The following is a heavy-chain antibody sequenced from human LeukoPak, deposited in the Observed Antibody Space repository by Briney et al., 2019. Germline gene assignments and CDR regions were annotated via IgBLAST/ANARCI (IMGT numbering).Heavy chain of an antibody. D-gene: IGHD1-26*01. V-gene: IGHV3-9*01. CDR2: ISWNSGSI. Sequence: HTGGSLRLSCAASGFTFDDYAMHWVRQAPGKGLEWVSGISWNSGSIGYADSVKGRFTISRDNSKNTLYLQMNSLRAEDTAVYYCAKVRVGATTIDAFDIWGQGTMVTVSS. J-gene: IGHJ3*02. CDR1: GFTFDDYA. CDR3: AKVRVGATTIDAFDI.